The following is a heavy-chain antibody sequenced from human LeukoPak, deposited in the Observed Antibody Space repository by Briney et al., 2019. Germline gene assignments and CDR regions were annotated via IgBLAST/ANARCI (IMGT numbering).Heavy chain of an antibody. Sequence: GGSLRLSCVGSGFSFSDFAMSWVRQVPGEGLEWVSTISAGGGGTFYGDSVKGRFTISRDNSINTLHLEMSSLRVDDTATYYCAKAKFLRLDLWSQGPPVSVSS. CDR1: GFSFSDFA. CDR3: AKAKFLRLDL. D-gene: IGHD3-3*01. V-gene: IGHV3-23*01. J-gene: IGHJ5*02. CDR2: ISAGGGGT.